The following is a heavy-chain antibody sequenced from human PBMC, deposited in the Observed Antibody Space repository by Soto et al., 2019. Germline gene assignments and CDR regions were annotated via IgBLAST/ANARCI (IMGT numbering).Heavy chain of an antibody. V-gene: IGHV2-5*01. CDR1: GFSLSTSGVG. CDR2: IYWSGDE. J-gene: IGHJ3*02. D-gene: IGHD6-6*01. Sequence: QGTLKESGPTLVKPTQTLTLTCSFSGFSLSTSGVGVGWIRQSPGKALEWLALIYWSGDEHYRPSLKSRLSIIKVTSKNHVVLIMTDKDPVDTATYYCARGLATLPVFAFDIWGQGTMVTVSS. CDR3: ARGLATLPVFAFDI.